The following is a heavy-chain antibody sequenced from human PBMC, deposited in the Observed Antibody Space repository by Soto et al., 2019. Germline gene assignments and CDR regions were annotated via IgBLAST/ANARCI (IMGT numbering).Heavy chain of an antibody. CDR3: ARHRRDFDY. CDR1: GGSISSYY. V-gene: IGHV4-59*08. J-gene: IGHJ4*02. Sequence: QVQLQESGPGLVKPSETLSLTCTVSGGSISSYYWSWIRQPPGKGLEWIGYIYYSGSTNYNPSLKSRVTISVDTSKNQFSLKLSSVTAADTAVYYCARHRRDFDYRGQGTLVTVSS. CDR2: IYYSGST.